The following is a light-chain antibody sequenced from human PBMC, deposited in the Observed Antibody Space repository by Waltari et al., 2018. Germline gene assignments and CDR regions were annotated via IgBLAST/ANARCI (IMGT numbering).Light chain of an antibody. Sequence: QSALTQPPSASGSPGQSVTISCTGTSSDVVAYDSVSWYQHHPGKAPKLLISEVSKRPSGVPDRFSGSRSGNTASLTVSGLQAEDEADYYCSSYAGSNNLVFGGGTKLTVL. J-gene: IGLJ2*01. CDR1: SSDVVAYDS. V-gene: IGLV2-8*01. CDR2: EVS. CDR3: SSYAGSNNLV.